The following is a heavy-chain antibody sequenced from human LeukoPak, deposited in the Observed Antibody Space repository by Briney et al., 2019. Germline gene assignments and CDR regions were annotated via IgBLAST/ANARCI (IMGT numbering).Heavy chain of an antibody. D-gene: IGHD3-16*01. CDR3: ASSYGSALDI. CDR1: GFTFSSYA. CDR2: IKQDGSEK. Sequence: GGSLRLSCAASGFTFSSYAMSWVRQAPGKGLEWVANIKQDGSEKVYVDSVKGRFTISTDNAKNSLYLQVNSLRAEDTAVYYCASSYGSALDIWGQGTMVSVSS. J-gene: IGHJ3*02. V-gene: IGHV3-7*01.